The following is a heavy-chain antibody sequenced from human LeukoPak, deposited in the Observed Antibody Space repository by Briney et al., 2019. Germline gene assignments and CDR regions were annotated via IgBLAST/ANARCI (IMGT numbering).Heavy chain of an antibody. CDR2: ISSGGNTI. CDR1: GFTFSSYE. V-gene: IGHV3-48*03. Sequence: TGGPLRLSCAASGFTFSSYEMNWVRQAPGKGLEWVSYISSGGNTIYYAESVKGRFTISRDNAKNSLYLQMNSLRAEDTAVYYCAREGTAMVSFDYWGQGTLVTVSS. CDR3: AREGTAMVSFDY. D-gene: IGHD5-18*01. J-gene: IGHJ4*02.